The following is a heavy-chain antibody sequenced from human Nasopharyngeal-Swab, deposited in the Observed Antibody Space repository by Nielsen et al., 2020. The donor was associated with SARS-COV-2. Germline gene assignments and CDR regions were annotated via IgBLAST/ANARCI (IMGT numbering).Heavy chain of an antibody. CDR3: AKHGLLWFGELSRWFDP. V-gene: IGHV3-7*03. D-gene: IGHD3-10*01. CDR2: IKQDGSEK. J-gene: IGHJ5*02. Sequence: GGSLRLSCAASGFTFSTYDMRWVRQAPGKGLEWVANIKQDGSEKYYVDSVKGRFTISRDNAKNSLYLQMNSLRAEDTAVYYCAKHGLLWFGELSRWFDPWGQGTLVTVSS. CDR1: GFTFSTYD.